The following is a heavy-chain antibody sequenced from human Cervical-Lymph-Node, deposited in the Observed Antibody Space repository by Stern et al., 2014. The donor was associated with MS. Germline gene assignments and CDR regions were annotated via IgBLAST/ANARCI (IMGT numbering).Heavy chain of an antibody. D-gene: IGHD2-8*01. V-gene: IGHV5-51*03. Sequence: EVQLVESGAEVRKPGESLKISCKASGYTFNTYYSIGWVRQLPGKGLERMGVIYPGDSDTRYSPSFEGQVTISADKSIITAYLQWCSLKPSDSAMYYCARGVGREVILRMLYAIYFDSWGQGTLLTVSS. J-gene: IGHJ4*02. CDR2: IYPGDSDT. CDR3: ARGVGREVILRMLYAIYFDS. CDR1: GYTFNTYYS.